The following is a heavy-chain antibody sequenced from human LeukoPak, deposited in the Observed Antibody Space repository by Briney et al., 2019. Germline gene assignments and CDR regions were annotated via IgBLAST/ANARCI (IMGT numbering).Heavy chain of an antibody. J-gene: IGHJ4*02. CDR3: ARDKGFLTMDY. Sequence: GGSLRLSCAAPGFTFSSYEMNWVRQAPGKGLEWVSYISSSGSTIYYADSVEDRFTISRDNAKDSLYLQMNSLRAEDTAVYYCARDKGFLTMDYWGQGTLVTVSS. CDR2: ISSSGSTI. CDR1: GFTFSSYE. D-gene: IGHD3-9*01. V-gene: IGHV3-48*03.